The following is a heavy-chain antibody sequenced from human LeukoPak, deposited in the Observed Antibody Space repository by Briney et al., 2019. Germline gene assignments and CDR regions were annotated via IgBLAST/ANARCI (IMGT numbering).Heavy chain of an antibody. Sequence: PSQTLSLTCTVSGGSISSGGYYWSWIRQHPGKGLEWIVYIYYSGSTYYNPSLKSRVTISVDTSKNQFSLKLSSVTAADTAVYYCARDRCSSTSCYRRNAFDIWGQGTMVTVSS. J-gene: IGHJ3*02. V-gene: IGHV4-31*03. CDR1: GGSISSGGYY. D-gene: IGHD2-2*01. CDR3: ARDRCSSTSCYRRNAFDI. CDR2: IYYSGST.